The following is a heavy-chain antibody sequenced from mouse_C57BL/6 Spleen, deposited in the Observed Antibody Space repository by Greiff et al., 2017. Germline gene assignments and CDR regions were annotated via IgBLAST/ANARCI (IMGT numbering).Heavy chain of an antibody. CDR1: GYSITSGYY. CDR2: INYDGSN. Sequence: EVQLVESGPGLVKPSPSLSLSCSATGYSITSGYYWYWIRQFPGNKLEWMGYINYDGSNNYNPSLKNRISITRDTSKNQFFLKLNSVTTEDTAPYYCAREDYYGSSYPFAYWGQGTLVTVSA. CDR3: AREDYYGSSYPFAY. V-gene: IGHV3-6*01. D-gene: IGHD1-1*01. J-gene: IGHJ3*01.